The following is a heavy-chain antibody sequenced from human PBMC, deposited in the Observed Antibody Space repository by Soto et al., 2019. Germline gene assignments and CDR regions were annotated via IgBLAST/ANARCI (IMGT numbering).Heavy chain of an antibody. J-gene: IGHJ3*02. CDR3: AGSSIRYCSECPRGDFDI. CDR2: IYTSGST. V-gene: IGHV4-4*07. D-gene: IGHD2-15*01. Sequence: SETLSLTCTVSGGSISSYYWSWIRQPAGKGLEWIGRIYTSGSTNYNPSLKSRVTMSVDTSKNQFSLKLSSVTAADTAVYYCAGSSIRYCSECPRGDFDIWGQGTMVTVSS. CDR1: GGSISSYY.